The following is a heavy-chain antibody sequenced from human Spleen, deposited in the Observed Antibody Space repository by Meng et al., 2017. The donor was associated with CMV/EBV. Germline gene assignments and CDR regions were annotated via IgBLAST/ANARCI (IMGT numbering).Heavy chain of an antibody. CDR2: ISSRSGYI. Sequence: GGSLRLSCAASGFNFTDYAMNWVRQAPGMGLEWVSSISSRSGYIYYADSVKGRFTISSDNAKNSLFLQMNSLRVENTAVSYCVRVYYGESVDYFDYWGQGTLVTVSS. V-gene: IGHV3-21*01. J-gene: IGHJ4*02. CDR1: GFNFTDYA. D-gene: IGHD4-17*01. CDR3: VRVYYGESVDYFDY.